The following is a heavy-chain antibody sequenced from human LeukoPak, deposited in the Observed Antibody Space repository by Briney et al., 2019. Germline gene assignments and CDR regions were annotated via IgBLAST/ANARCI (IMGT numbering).Heavy chain of an antibody. CDR3: ATAPRYYYDSSPVVY. D-gene: IGHD3-22*01. CDR2: ISYDGSNK. J-gene: IGHJ4*02. Sequence: GGSLRLSCAASGFTFSSYAMHWVRQAPGKGLEWVAVISYDGSNKYYADSVKGRFTISRDNSKNTLYLQMGSLRAEDMAVYYCATAPRYYYDSSPVVYWGQGTLVTVSS. CDR1: GFTFSSYA. V-gene: IGHV3-30*14.